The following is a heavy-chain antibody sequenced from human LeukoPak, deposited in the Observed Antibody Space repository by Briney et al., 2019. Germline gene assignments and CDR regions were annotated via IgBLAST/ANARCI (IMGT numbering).Heavy chain of an antibody. Sequence: PGGSLRLSCAASKFTFSTFSMSWVRQAPGKGLEWVSSISGSGGYIYYADSVKGRFTISRDNAKNSLYLQMNSLRAEDTAVYYCARDGYDYVWGSYRYGGGFDWGQGTLVTVSS. V-gene: IGHV3-21*01. J-gene: IGHJ4*02. CDR3: ARDGYDYVWGSYRYGGGFD. CDR2: ISGSGGYI. D-gene: IGHD3-16*02. CDR1: KFTFSTFS.